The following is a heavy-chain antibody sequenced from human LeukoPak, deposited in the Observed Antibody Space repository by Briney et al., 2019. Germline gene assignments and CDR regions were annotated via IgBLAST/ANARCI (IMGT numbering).Heavy chain of an antibody. Sequence: ASVKASCKASGGTFSSYAISWVRQAPGQGLEWMGGIIPIFGTANYAQKFQGRVTITADESTSTAYMELSSLRSEDTAVYYCARSTFMVRGVIMAFDIWGQGTMVTVSS. CDR2: IIPIFGTA. CDR1: GGTFSSYA. D-gene: IGHD3-10*01. V-gene: IGHV1-69*13. CDR3: ARSTFMVRGVIMAFDI. J-gene: IGHJ3*02.